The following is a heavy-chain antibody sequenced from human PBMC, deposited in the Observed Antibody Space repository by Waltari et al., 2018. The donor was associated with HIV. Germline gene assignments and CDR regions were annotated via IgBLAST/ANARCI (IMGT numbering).Heavy chain of an antibody. J-gene: IGHJ2*01. CDR3: ARVESSGPWYFDL. Sequence: EVQLVESGGGLVQPGGSLRLSCAASGFTFRSYSMNWVRQAPGKGLEWVSYISSSSSTIYYADSVKGRFTISRDNAKNSLYLQMNSLRAEDTAVYYCARVESSGPWYFDLWGRGTLVTVSS. D-gene: IGHD3-22*01. CDR2: ISSSSSTI. V-gene: IGHV3-48*04. CDR1: GFTFRSYS.